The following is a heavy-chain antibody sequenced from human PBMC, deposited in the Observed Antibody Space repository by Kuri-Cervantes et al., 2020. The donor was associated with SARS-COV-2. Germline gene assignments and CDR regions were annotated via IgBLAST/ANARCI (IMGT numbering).Heavy chain of an antibody. D-gene: IGHD3-3*01. CDR2: IIPIFGTA. CDR3: ARDAGIFGVVTRNDAFDI. Sequence: SVKVSCKASGGTFSSYAISWVRQAPGQGLEWMGGIIPIFGTASYAQKFQGRVTITADESTSTAYMELSSLRSEDTAVYYCARDAGIFGVVTRNDAFDIWGQGTMVTVSS. J-gene: IGHJ3*02. V-gene: IGHV1-69*13. CDR1: GGTFSSYA.